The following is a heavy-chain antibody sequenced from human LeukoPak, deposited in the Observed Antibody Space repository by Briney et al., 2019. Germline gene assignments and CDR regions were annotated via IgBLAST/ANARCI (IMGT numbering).Heavy chain of an antibody. D-gene: IGHD3-22*01. CDR3: AKEGYYYDSSGYAAYFDY. CDR1: GFTFSSYA. CDR2: ISGSGGST. J-gene: IGHJ4*02. V-gene: IGHV3-23*01. Sequence: GGSLRLSCAASGFTFSSYAMSWVRQAPGKGLGWVSAISGSGGSTYYADSVKGRFTISRDNSKNTLYLQMNSLRAEDTAVYYCAKEGYYYDSSGYAAYFDYWGQGTLVTVSS.